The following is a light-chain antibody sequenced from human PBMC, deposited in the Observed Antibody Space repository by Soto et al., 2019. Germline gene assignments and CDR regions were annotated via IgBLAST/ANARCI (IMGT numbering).Light chain of an antibody. CDR1: QSVDSN. CDR2: GAS. Sequence: EIVMTQSPATLSVSPGERATLSCRASQSVDSNLAWYQQKHGQGPRLLIYGASSRATGIPARFSGSGSGTEFTLTISSLQSEDFAVYYCQHYSTWLWTFGQGTKVEIK. CDR3: QHYSTWLWT. V-gene: IGKV3-15*01. J-gene: IGKJ1*01.